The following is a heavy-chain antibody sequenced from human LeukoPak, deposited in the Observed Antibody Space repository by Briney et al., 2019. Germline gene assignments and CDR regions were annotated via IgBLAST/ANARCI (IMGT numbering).Heavy chain of an antibody. D-gene: IGHD3-9*01. CDR3: ARAGYYDILTGYYHATYWYFDL. Sequence: QTGGSLRLSCAASGFTFSSYDMHWVRQATGKGLEWVSAIGTAGDTYYPGSVKGRFTISRENAKNSLYLQMNSLRAGDTAVYYCARAGYYDILTGYYHATYWYFDLWGRGTLVTVSS. J-gene: IGHJ2*01. V-gene: IGHV3-13*01. CDR1: GFTFSSYD. CDR2: IGTAGDT.